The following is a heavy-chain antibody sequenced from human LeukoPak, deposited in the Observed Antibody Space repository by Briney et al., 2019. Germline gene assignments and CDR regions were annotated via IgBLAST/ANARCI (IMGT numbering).Heavy chain of an antibody. CDR2: ISSSSTYI. CDR1: GFTFSSYS. V-gene: IGHV3-21*01. D-gene: IGHD2-21*01. Sequence: GGSLRLSCAASGFTFSSYSMNWVRQAPGKGLECVSSISSSSTYIYYADSVKGRFTLSRDNAKNSLYLQVNSLRAEDTAVYYCARDETYCGADCSLDFWGQGTLVTVSS. CDR3: ARDETYCGADCSLDF. J-gene: IGHJ4*02.